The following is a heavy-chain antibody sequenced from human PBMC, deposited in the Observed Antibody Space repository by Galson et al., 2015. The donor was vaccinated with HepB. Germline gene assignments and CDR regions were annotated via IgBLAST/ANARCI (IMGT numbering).Heavy chain of an antibody. CDR2: VKTDGST. V-gene: IGHV3-66*01. Sequence: SLRLSCAPSGLSVSDKYMIWVRQAPGKGPEWVSVVKTDGSTYYADSVRGRFFMSRDHSKNTVSLQMNSVRAEDTAMYYCAGNLASPGAFDYWGQGTMVTVSS. J-gene: IGHJ4*02. CDR1: GLSVSDKY. CDR3: AGNLASPGAFDY. D-gene: IGHD7-27*01.